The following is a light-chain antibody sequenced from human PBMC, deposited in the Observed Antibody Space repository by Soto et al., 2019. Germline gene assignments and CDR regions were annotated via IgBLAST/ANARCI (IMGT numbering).Light chain of an antibody. J-gene: IGKJ1*01. Sequence: IVLTQSPATLSLSPGERATLSRRARQSIRNYLAWYQQKPGQAPRLLIYGAFNRVTGNPVRFSGSGSGTDFTLTISRLGPEDVAVYYCQQYGNSPSTFGQGTKVDIK. CDR3: QQYGNSPST. V-gene: IGKV3-11*01. CDR2: GAF. CDR1: QSIRNY.